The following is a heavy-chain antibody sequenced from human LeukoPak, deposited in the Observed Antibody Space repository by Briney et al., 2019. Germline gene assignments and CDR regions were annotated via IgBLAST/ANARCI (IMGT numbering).Heavy chain of an antibody. V-gene: IGHV4-59*12. CDR2: IYYSGST. CDR1: GFTFDDYA. J-gene: IGHJ5*02. Sequence: GSLRLSCAASGFTFDDYAMHWVRQAPGKGLEWIGYIYYSGSTNYNPSLKSRVTISVDTSKNQFSLKLSSVTAADTAVYYCARDLGGSYSSETWFDPWGQGTLVTVSS. CDR3: ARDLGGSYSSETWFDP. D-gene: IGHD1-26*01.